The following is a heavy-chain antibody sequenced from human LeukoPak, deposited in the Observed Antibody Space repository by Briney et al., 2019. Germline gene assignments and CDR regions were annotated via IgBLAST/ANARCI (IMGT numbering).Heavy chain of an antibody. V-gene: IGHV4-61*01. Sequence: SETLSLTCTVSGGSVSRTSYYWSWIRQPPGKGLEWIGYIYYSGSTVYNPSLKSRVTISVDTSKNQSSLKLSSVTAADTAVYYCARGVEDFDYWGQGTLVTVSS. CDR3: ARGVEDFDY. J-gene: IGHJ4*02. CDR1: GGSVSRTSYY. CDR2: IYYSGST.